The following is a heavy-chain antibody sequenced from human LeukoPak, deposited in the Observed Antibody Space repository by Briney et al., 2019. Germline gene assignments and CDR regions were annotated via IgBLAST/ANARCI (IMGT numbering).Heavy chain of an antibody. CDR3: ARDMDIEVVPAASRYYYYYGMDV. D-gene: IGHD2-2*03. Sequence: TTSETLSLTCTVSGGSISSYYWSWIRQPAGKGLEWIGRIYTSGSTNYNPSLKSRVTMSVDTSKNQFSLKLSSVTAADTAVYYCARDMDIEVVPAASRYYYYYGMDVWGQGTTVTVSS. CDR1: GGSISSYY. V-gene: IGHV4-4*07. CDR2: IYTSGST. J-gene: IGHJ6*02.